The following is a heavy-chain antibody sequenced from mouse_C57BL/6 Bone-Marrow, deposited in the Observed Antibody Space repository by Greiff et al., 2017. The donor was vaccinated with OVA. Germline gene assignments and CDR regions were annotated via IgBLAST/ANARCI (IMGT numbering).Heavy chain of an antibody. CDR3: ARRGLLGYAMDY. J-gene: IGHJ4*01. Sequence: EVQLVESGGDLVKPGGSLKLSCAASGFTFSSYGMSWVRQTPDKRLEWVATISSGGSYTYYPDSVKGRFTISRDNAKNTLYLQMSSLKSEDTAMYYCARRGLLGYAMDYWGQGTSVTVSS. CDR1: GFTFSSYG. V-gene: IGHV5-6*01. D-gene: IGHD2-10*01. CDR2: ISSGGSYT.